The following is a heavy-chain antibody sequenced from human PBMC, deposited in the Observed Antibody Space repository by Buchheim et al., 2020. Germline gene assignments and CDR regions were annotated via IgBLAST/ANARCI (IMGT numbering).Heavy chain of an antibody. V-gene: IGHV4-34*12. CDR1: GGSFSGYY. Sequence: QVQLQQWGAGLLKPSETLSLTCAVYGGSFSGYYWSWIRQPPGKGLEWIGEIIHSGSTNYNPSLKSRVTISLDTPKNQFSLKLSCVTAADTAVYYCARKAVRYYDSSGYYGGALNFDYWGQGTL. D-gene: IGHD3-22*01. CDR2: IIHSGST. CDR3: ARKAVRYYDSSGYYGGALNFDY. J-gene: IGHJ4*02.